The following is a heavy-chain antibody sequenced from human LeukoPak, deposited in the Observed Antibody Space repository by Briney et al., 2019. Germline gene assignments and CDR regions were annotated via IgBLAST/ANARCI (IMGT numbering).Heavy chain of an antibody. D-gene: IGHD3-22*01. Sequence: SQTLSLTCTVSGGSISGGGYYWNWIRQHPGKGLEWIGHINYSGYSNYNPFLRSRVTMSVDTSRNRFSLKLTSVSAADTAVYYCVREVLSMIEVGYFDSWGQGTLVTASS. CDR2: INYSGYS. J-gene: IGHJ4*02. V-gene: IGHV4-31*03. CDR1: GGSISGGGYY. CDR3: VREVLSMIEVGYFDS.